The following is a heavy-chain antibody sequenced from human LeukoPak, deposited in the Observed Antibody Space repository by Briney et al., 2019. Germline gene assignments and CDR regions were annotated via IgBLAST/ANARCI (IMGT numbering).Heavy chain of an antibody. CDR1: GGSISSYY. D-gene: IGHD3-10*01. CDR2: IYYSGST. CDR3: AXGDXGSGIPRAFDI. V-gene: IGHV4-59*01. Sequence: SETLSLTCTVSGGSISSYYWSWIRQPPGKGLEWIGYIYYSGSTNYNPSLKSRVTISVDTSKNQFSLKLSSVTAADTAVYYCAXGDXGSGIPRAFDIWGQGTMVTVSS. J-gene: IGHJ3*02.